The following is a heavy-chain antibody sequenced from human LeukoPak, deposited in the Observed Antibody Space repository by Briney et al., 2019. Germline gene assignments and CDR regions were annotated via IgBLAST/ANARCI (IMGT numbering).Heavy chain of an antibody. V-gene: IGHV1-8*02. CDR3: VRDRPHNWFDP. J-gene: IGHJ5*02. CDR2: MNPNSGNT. Sequence: WASVKVSCKASGYTFTSYDINWVRQATGQGLEWMGWMNPNSGNTGHAQKFRGRVTMTRDTSITTAYMELNRLTSDDTALYYCVRDRPHNWFDPWGQGTLVTVSS. CDR1: GYTFTSYD.